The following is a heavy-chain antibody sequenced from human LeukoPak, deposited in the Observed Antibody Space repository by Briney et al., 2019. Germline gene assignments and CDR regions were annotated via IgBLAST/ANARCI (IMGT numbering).Heavy chain of an antibody. CDR2: ISYDGSNK. V-gene: IGHV3-30*18. CDR3: AKDGRGATKMRYFDY. CDR1: GFTFSSYG. Sequence: GRSLRLSCAASGFTFSSYGMHWVRQAPGKGLEWVAVISYDGSNKYYADSVKGRFTISRDNSKNTLYLQMNSLRAEDTAVYYCAKDGRGATKMRYFDYWGQGTLVTVSS. J-gene: IGHJ4*02. D-gene: IGHD1-26*01.